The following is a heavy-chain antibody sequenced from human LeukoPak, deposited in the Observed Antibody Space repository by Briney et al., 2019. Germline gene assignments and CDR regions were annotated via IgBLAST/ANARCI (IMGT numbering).Heavy chain of an antibody. CDR2: IYYSGST. J-gene: IGHJ4*02. D-gene: IGHD3-10*01. V-gene: IGHV4-39*01. CDR3: ARHTSMVRGVMKYYFDY. Sequence: PSETLSLTCTVSGGSISSSSYYWVWMRRHPGKGLEWLGSIYYSGSTYYNPSLKSRVTISVDTSKNQFSLRLNSVTAADTAVYYCARHTSMVRGVMKYYFDYWGQGTLATVSS. CDR1: GGSISSSSYY.